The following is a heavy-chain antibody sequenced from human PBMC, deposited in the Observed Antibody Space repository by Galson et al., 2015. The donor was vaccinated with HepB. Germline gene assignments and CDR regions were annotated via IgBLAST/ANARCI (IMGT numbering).Heavy chain of an antibody. CDR2: IIPIFART. Sequence: SVKVSCKASGGIFSHYALSWVRQVPGQGLEWMGGIIPIFARTNYAQKFQDRVTITADESTRTAYLEVRRLTSGDTAVYYCARAKSSSWTSEEIYFYHYSMDVWGQGTTVIVSS. CDR3: ARAKSSSWTSEEIYFYHYSMDV. D-gene: IGHD6-19*01. CDR1: GGIFSHYA. J-gene: IGHJ6*02. V-gene: IGHV1-69*13.